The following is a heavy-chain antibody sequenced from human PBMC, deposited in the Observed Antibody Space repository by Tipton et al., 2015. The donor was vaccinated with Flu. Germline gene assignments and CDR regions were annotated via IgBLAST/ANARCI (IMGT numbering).Heavy chain of an antibody. D-gene: IGHD1-26*01. CDR2: IYYSGST. V-gene: IGHV4-59*08. J-gene: IGHJ5*02. CDR1: GGSISSYY. CDR3: ARSPGELLGANWFDP. Sequence: TLSLTCTVSGGSISSYYWSWIRQPPGKGLEWIGYIYYSGSTNYNPSLKSRVTISVDTSKNQFSLKLSSVTAADTAVYYCARSPGELLGANWFDPWGQGTLVTVSS.